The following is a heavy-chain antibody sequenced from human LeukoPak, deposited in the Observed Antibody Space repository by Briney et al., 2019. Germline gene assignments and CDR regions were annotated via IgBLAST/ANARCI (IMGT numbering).Heavy chain of an antibody. CDR1: GFTFSSYA. D-gene: IGHD2-21*01. V-gene: IGHV3-23*01. Sequence: GGSLRLSCAAYGFTFSSYAMSWVRQAPGKGLEWVSATSSSDAGTYYADSVRGRFTISRDNSKNTLYLQMNSLRVEDAAVYYCARAPVTSCRGAYCYPFDYWGQGTLVTVSS. CDR3: ARAPVTSCRGAYCYPFDY. J-gene: IGHJ4*02. CDR2: TSSSDAGT.